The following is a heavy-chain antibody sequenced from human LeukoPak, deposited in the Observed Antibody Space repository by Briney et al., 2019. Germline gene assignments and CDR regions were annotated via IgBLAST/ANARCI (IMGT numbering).Heavy chain of an antibody. Sequence: SETLSLTCTVSGYSISSGYYWGWIRQPPGKGLEWIGSIYYSGNTYYNASLKSQVSISIDTSKNQFSLKLTSVTAADTAVHYCARQTGSGLFILPGGQGTLVTVSS. CDR1: GYSISSGYY. V-gene: IGHV4-38-2*02. J-gene: IGHJ4*02. CDR2: IYYSGNT. CDR3: ARQTGSGLFILP. D-gene: IGHD3/OR15-3a*01.